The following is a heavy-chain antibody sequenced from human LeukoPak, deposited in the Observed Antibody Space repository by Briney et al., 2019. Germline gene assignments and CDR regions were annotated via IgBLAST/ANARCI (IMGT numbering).Heavy chain of an antibody. CDR2: IYYSGST. Sequence: PSETLSLTCTVSGGSISSYYWSWIRQPPGKGPEWIGYIYYSGSTNYNPSLKSRVTISVDTSKNQFSLKLSSVSAADTAVYYCAREGSYYDSSDSDAFDIWGQGTMVTVSS. J-gene: IGHJ3*02. CDR3: AREGSYYDSSDSDAFDI. D-gene: IGHD3-22*01. CDR1: GGSISSYY. V-gene: IGHV4-59*12.